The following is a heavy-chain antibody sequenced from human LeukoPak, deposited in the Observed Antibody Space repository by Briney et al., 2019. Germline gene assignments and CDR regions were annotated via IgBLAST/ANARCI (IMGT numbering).Heavy chain of an antibody. Sequence: PGGSLRLSCAASGFTFSSYSMNWVRQAPGKGLEWVSSISSSSSYIYYADSVKGRFTISRDNAKNSLYLQMNSLRAEDTAVYYCAKSPGYGDFSFDYWGQGTLVTVSS. J-gene: IGHJ4*02. V-gene: IGHV3-21*01. CDR2: ISSSSSYI. CDR3: AKSPGYGDFSFDY. CDR1: GFTFSSYS. D-gene: IGHD4-17*01.